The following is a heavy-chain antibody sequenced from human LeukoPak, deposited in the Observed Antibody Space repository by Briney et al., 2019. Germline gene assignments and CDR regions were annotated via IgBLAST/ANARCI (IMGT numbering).Heavy chain of an antibody. CDR3: ARSFDF. Sequence: GGSLRLSCAASGFTFSSHDMNWVRQAPGKGLEWVSYISTSSSSIYYADFVKGRFTISRDNAKNSLYLQMNSLRDEDTAVYYCARSFDFWGQGTLVTVSS. J-gene: IGHJ4*02. CDR2: ISTSSSSI. V-gene: IGHV3-48*02. CDR1: GFTFSSHD.